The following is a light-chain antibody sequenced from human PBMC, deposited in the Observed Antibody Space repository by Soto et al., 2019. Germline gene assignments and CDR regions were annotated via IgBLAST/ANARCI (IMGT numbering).Light chain of an antibody. Sequence: QSVLTQPASVSGSPGQSITISCTGTSSDVGGYNTVSWYQQHPGKAPKLIIFQVGNRPSGASDRFSGSKSGNTASLTISGLQTEDEADYYCASYSRTSTLVIGGGTKLTVL. CDR2: QVG. CDR3: ASYSRTSTLV. V-gene: IGLV2-14*03. CDR1: SSDVGGYNT. J-gene: IGLJ2*01.